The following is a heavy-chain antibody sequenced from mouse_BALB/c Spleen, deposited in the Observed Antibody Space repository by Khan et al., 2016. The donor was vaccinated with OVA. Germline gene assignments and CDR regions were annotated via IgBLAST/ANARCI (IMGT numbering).Heavy chain of an antibody. CDR3: ARVDLQGFAY. Sequence: EVELVESGGGLVQPGGSRKLSCAASGFTFSSFGMHWVRQAPEKGLEWVAYISSGSSTIYSADTVKGRFTISRDDPKNTLFLHMTSLRSKDTAMYYCARVDLQGFAYWGQGTLVTVSA. D-gene: IGHD6-1*01. J-gene: IGHJ3*01. CDR1: GFTFSSFG. V-gene: IGHV5-17*02. CDR2: ISSGSSTI.